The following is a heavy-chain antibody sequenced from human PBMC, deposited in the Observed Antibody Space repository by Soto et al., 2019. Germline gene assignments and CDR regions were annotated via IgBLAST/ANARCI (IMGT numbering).Heavy chain of an antibody. CDR2: VYHSGST. CDR3: ARVGLLWFGHYGMDV. D-gene: IGHD3-10*01. J-gene: IGHJ6*02. V-gene: IGHV4-4*02. Sequence: TSETLSLTCAVSGGSISSSNWWSWVRQPPGKGLEWIGEVYHSGSTNYNPSLKSRVTISVDKSKNQFSLKLSSVTAADTAVYYCARVGLLWFGHYGMDVWGQGTTVTVSS. CDR1: GGSISSSNW.